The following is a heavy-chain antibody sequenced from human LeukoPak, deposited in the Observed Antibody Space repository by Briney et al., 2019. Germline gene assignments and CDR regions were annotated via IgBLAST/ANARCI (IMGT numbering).Heavy chain of an antibody. CDR2: IYPGDSDT. Sequence: GASLKISCKGSGYSFTTYWIGWVRQMPGKGLEWMGMIYPGDSDTRYSPSFEGQVTISADKSISTAYLQWSSLKASDTAMYYCARRYTSDSSAYTLDYWGQGTLVTVSS. J-gene: IGHJ4*02. CDR1: GYSFTTYW. D-gene: IGHD3-22*01. V-gene: IGHV5-51*01. CDR3: ARRYTSDSSAYTLDY.